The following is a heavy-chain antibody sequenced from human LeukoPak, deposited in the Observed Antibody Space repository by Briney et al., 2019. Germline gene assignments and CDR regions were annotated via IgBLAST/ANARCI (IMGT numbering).Heavy chain of an antibody. J-gene: IGHJ4*02. CDR1: GFTFDDYA. Sequence: GRSLRLSCAASGFTFDDYAMHWVRQAPGKGLEWVSGISWNSGSIGYADSVRGRFTISRDNAKNTLYLQMNSLRAEDTAVYYCAKDSLPVVPAAQPDYWGQGTLVTVSS. CDR2: ISWNSGSI. CDR3: AKDSLPVVPAAQPDY. D-gene: IGHD2-2*01. V-gene: IGHV3-9*01.